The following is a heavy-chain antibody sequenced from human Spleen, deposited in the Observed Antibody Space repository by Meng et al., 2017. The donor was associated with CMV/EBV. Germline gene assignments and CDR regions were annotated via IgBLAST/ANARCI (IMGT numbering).Heavy chain of an antibody. J-gene: IGHJ4*02. V-gene: IGHV3-43D*03. Sequence: GESLKISCAASGFTFDDYAMHWVRQAPGKGLEWVSLISWDGGSTYYADSVKGRFTISRDNSEKSLYLQMNSLRAKNTALYYCAKVVVIEAVAGYFDYWGQGTLVTVSS. D-gene: IGHD6-19*01. CDR1: GFTFDDYA. CDR2: ISWDGGST. CDR3: AKVVVIEAVAGYFDY.